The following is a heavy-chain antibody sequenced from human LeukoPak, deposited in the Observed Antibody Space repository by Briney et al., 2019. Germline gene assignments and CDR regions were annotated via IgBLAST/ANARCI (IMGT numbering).Heavy chain of an antibody. V-gene: IGHV3-66*01. CDR1: GFTVSSNY. J-gene: IGHJ6*02. Sequence: GGSLRLSCAASGFTVSSNYMGWVRQAPGKGLEWVSVIYSGGSTYYADSVKGRFTISRDNSKNTLYLQMNSLRAEDTAVYYCARDSQLWLEEFYYYYGMDVWGQGTTVTVSS. CDR2: IYSGGST. D-gene: IGHD5-18*01. CDR3: ARDSQLWLEEFYYYYGMDV.